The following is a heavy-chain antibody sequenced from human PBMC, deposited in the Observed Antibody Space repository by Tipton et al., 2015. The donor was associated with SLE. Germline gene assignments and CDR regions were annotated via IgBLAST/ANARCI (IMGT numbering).Heavy chain of an antibody. CDR3: GKYDYDSTGVQAVHY. J-gene: IGHJ4*02. D-gene: IGHD3-22*01. Sequence: TLSLTCTVSGGPISSYYWSWIRQPTGKRLEWIGYIYSTLSTNYNPSLQNRVTISVDTSKNQFSLKLSSVTAADTAVYYCGKYDYDSTGVQAVHYWGQGTLLTVSS. CDR2: IYSTLST. CDR1: GGPISSYY. V-gene: IGHV4-59*01.